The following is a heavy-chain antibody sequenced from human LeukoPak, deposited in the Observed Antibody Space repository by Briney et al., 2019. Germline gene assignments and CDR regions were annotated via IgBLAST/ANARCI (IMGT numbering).Heavy chain of an antibody. CDR2: ITPIFGTA. V-gene: IGHV1-69*05. D-gene: IGHD5-24*01. J-gene: IGHJ4*02. CDR1: GGTFSSYA. CDR3: AREGDGYNGVFDY. Sequence: SVKVSCKASGGTFSSYAISWVRQAPGQGLEWMGGITPIFGTANYAQKFQGRVTITTDESTSTAYMELSSLRSEDTAVYYCAREGDGYNGVFDYWGQGTLVTVSS.